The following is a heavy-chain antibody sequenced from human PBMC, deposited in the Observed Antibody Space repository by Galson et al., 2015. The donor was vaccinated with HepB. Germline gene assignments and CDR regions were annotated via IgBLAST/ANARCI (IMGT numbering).Heavy chain of an antibody. Sequence: SVKVSCKASGGTFSSHTISWVRQAPGQGLEWMGGIIPIFGSGNYAQKFQGRVTITADKSESTTYMELSSLRSEDTAVYYCARQYDTSGYYAYWGQGTLVTVSS. CDR3: ARQYDTSGYYAY. D-gene: IGHD3-22*01. V-gene: IGHV1-69*06. CDR1: GGTFSSHT. CDR2: IIPIFGSG. J-gene: IGHJ4*02.